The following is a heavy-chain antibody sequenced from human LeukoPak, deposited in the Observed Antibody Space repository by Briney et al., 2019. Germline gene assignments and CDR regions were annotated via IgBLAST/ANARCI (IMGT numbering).Heavy chain of an antibody. V-gene: IGHV4-61*08. CDR1: GGSISSGGYY. J-gene: IGHJ5*02. CDR2: IYYIGTT. Sequence: SETLSLTCTVSGGSISSGGYYWRWIRQHPGKGLEWIGYIYYIGTTNYNPSLKSRVTISVDTSKNQFSLKLSSVTAADTAAYYCARCESNWFDPWGQGTLVTVSS. CDR3: ARCESNWFDP.